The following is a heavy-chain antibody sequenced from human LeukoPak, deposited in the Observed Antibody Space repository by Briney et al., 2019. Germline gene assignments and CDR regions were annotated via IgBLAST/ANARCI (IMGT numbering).Heavy chain of an antibody. CDR1: GGTFSSYA. CDR3: ARAIVVVKYYYYGMDV. CDR2: IIPIFGTA. Sequence: SVKVSCTASGGTFSSYAISWVRQAPGQGLEWMGGIIPIFGTANYAQEFQGRVTITADESTSTAYMELSSLRSEDTAVYYCARAIVVVKYYYYGMDVWGQGTTVTVSS. J-gene: IGHJ6*02. V-gene: IGHV1-69*13. D-gene: IGHD3-22*01.